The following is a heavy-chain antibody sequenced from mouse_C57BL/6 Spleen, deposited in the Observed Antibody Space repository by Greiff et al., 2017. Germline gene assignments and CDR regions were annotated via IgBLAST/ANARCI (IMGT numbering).Heavy chain of an antibody. J-gene: IGHJ2*01. CDR2: IYPGDGDT. CDR3: ASPTDFDY. CDR1: GYAFSSSW. D-gene: IGHD4-1*02. Sequence: VQVVESGPELVKPGASVKISCKASGYAFSSSWMNWVKQRPGKGLEWIGRIYPGDGDTNYNGKFKGKATLTADKSSSTAYMQLSSLTSEDSAVYFCASPTDFDYWGQGTTLTVAS. V-gene: IGHV1-82*01.